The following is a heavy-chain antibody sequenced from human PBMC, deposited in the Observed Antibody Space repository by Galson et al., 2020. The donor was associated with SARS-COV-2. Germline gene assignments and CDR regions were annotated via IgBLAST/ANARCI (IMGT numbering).Heavy chain of an antibody. V-gene: IGHV3-49*03. J-gene: IGHJ4*02. Sequence: GGSLRLSCAASGFTFGDYALTWFRQAPGKGLEWVGFIRSKAYGGTTEYAASVKDRFTISRDDSKNIAFLQVNSLKTEDTAVYYCSRLVVILGASSLDYWGQGTLVTVSS. CDR1: GFTFGDYA. CDR3: SRLVVILGASSLDY. D-gene: IGHD1-26*01. CDR2: IRSKAYGGTT.